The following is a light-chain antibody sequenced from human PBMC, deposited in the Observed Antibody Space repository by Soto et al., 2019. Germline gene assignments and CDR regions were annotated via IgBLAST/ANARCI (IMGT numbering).Light chain of an antibody. V-gene: IGLV2-23*01. CDR3: CAYAGSIIPYV. CDR1: SSDVGSYNL. Sequence: QSVLTQPASVSGSPGQSITISCTGTSSDVGSYNLVSWYQQHPGKAPKLMIYEGSKRPSGVSNRFSGSKSGNTASLTISGLQAEDEADYYCCAYAGSIIPYVFVTGTKVTVL. J-gene: IGLJ1*01. CDR2: EGS.